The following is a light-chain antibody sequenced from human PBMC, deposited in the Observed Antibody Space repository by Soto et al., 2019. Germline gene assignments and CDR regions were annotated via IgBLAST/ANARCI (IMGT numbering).Light chain of an antibody. Sequence: EIVLTQSPGTLSLSPGERATLSCRASQSVSSSYLAWYQQKPGQAPRLLIYGASSRATGIPDRFSGSGSGTDFTLTISRLESEDFAVYYCQQYGSSQTFGPGTKVDI. V-gene: IGKV3-20*01. CDR1: QSVSSSY. J-gene: IGKJ1*01. CDR3: QQYGSSQT. CDR2: GAS.